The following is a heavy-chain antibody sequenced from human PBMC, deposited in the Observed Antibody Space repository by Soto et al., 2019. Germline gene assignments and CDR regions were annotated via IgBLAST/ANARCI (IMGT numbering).Heavy chain of an antibody. CDR2: INPSGGST. J-gene: IGHJ3*02. Sequence: ASVKVSCKASGYTFTSYYMHWVRQAPGQGLEWMGIINPSGGSTSYAQKFQGRVTMTRDTSTSTVYMELSSLRSEDTAVYYCARERKVYYYDTRPRDAFDIWGQGTMVTVSS. CDR3: ARERKVYYYDTRPRDAFDI. D-gene: IGHD3-22*01. V-gene: IGHV1-46*01. CDR1: GYTFTSYY.